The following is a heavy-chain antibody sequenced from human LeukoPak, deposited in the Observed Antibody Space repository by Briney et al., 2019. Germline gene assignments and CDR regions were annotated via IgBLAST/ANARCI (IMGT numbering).Heavy chain of an antibody. J-gene: IGHJ6*03. CDR2: IYHGGST. CDR3: AREAQPDCSSTSCYRGYYYYYYYMDV. Sequence: SETLSLTCTISGGSISSGQWWTWVRQSPGRGLEWIGEIYHGGSTNYNPSLKSRVTISVDKSRNQFSLKLSSVTAADTAVYYCAREAQPDCSSTSCYRGYYYYYYYMDVWGKGTTVTVSS. D-gene: IGHD2-2*02. CDR1: GGSISSGQW. V-gene: IGHV4-4*02.